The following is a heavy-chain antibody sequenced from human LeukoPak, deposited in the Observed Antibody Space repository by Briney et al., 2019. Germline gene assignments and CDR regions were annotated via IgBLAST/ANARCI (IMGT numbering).Heavy chain of an antibody. V-gene: IGHV3-21*01. D-gene: IGHD1-26*01. CDR2: ISSSSSYI. J-gene: IGHJ4*02. Sequence: GRSLRLSCAASGFTFSSYAMNWVRQAPGKGLEWVSSISSSSSYIYYADSVKGRFTISRDNAKNSLYLQMNSLRAEDTAVYYCARDGYHSGSYFDYWGQGTLVTVSS. CDR1: GFTFSSYA. CDR3: ARDGYHSGSYFDY.